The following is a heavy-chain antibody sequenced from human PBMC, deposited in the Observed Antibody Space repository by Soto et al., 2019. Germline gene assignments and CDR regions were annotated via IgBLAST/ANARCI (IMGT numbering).Heavy chain of an antibody. CDR2: MNPNSGNT. Sequence: QVQLVQSGAEVKKPGASVKVSCKASGYTFTSYDINWVRQATGQGLEWMGWMNPNSGNTSYAQKFQGRVTITADESTSTAYMELSSLRSEDTAVYYCARDAATIVVVPAATHWFDPWGQGTLVTVSS. V-gene: IGHV1-8*01. J-gene: IGHJ5*02. CDR3: ARDAATIVVVPAATHWFDP. D-gene: IGHD2-2*01. CDR1: GYTFTSYD.